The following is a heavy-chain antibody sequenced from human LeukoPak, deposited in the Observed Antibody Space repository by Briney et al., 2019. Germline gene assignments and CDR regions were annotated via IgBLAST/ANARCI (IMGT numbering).Heavy chain of an antibody. CDR1: GFTFSSYW. J-gene: IGHJ3*02. Sequence: GGSLRLSCAASGFTFSSYWMSWVRQAPGKGLEWVANIKQDGSEKYYVDSVKGRFTISRDNAKNSLYLQMNSLRAEDTAVYYCARPMEGTMIVDLGLGAFDIWGQGTMVTVSS. CDR2: IKQDGSEK. CDR3: ARPMEGTMIVDLGLGAFDI. V-gene: IGHV3-7*01. D-gene: IGHD3-22*01.